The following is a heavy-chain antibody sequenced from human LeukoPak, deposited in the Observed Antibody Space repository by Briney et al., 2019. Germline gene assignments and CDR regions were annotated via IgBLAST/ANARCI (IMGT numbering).Heavy chain of an antibody. CDR2: IYYSGST. V-gene: IGHV4-59*01. CDR1: GGSISGYY. CDR3: ARDAAVAGSGIFDY. Sequence: PSETLSLTCTVSGGSISGYYWSWIRQPPGKGLEWIGYIYYSGSTNYNPSLKSRVTISVDTSKNQFSLKLSSVTAADTAVYYCARDAAVAGSGIFDYWGQGTLVTVSS. D-gene: IGHD6-19*01. J-gene: IGHJ4*02.